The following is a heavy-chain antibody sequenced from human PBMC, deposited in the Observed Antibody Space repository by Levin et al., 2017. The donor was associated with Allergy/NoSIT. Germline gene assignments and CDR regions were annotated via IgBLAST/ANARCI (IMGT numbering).Heavy chain of an antibody. V-gene: IGHV1-46*01. D-gene: IGHD2-15*01. CDR3: AREHGGGAPFDY. CDR2: INHSGGST. CDR1: GYTFTSYY. J-gene: IGHJ4*02. Sequence: ASVKVSCKASGYTFTSYYMHWVRQAPGQGLEWMGIINHSGGSTNYAQRFQGRVTMTTDTSTSTVYMELSSLRFEDTAVYYCAREHGGGAPFDYWGQGTLITVSS.